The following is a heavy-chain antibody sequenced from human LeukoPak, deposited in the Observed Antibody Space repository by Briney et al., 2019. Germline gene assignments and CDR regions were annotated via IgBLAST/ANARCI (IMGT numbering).Heavy chain of an antibody. CDR3: ARWTCGGDCRFDY. CDR2: IYYSGST. CDR1: GGSISSGGYY. D-gene: IGHD2-21*02. J-gene: IGHJ4*02. V-gene: IGHV4-31*03. Sequence: SETLSLTCTVSGGSISSGGYYWSWIRQHPGKGLEWIGYIYYSGSTYYNPSLKSRVTISVDTSKNQFSLKLSSVTAADTAVYYCARWTCGGDCRFDYWGQGTLVTVSS.